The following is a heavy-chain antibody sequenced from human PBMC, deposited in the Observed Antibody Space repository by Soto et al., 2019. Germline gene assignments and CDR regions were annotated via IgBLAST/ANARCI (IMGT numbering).Heavy chain of an antibody. CDR2: FYYTGST. J-gene: IGHJ4*01. D-gene: IGHD4-4*01. CDR3: ASRMNSSDGSNSWSFDS. V-gene: IGHV4-59*12. Sequence: QPPGKGLEWIGYFYYTGSTNYNPTLKSRVTISVDASKNHFSLRLSSLTAADTAVYYCASRMNSSDGSNSWSFDSCGPGVLIT.